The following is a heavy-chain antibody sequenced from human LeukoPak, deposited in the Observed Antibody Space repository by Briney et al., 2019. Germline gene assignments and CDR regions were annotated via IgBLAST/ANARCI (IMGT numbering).Heavy chain of an antibody. V-gene: IGHV3-23*01. D-gene: IGHD3-10*01. Sequence: PGGSLRLSCAASGFAFSSYAMIWVRQAPGKGLERVSSISGGGSNTYYADSVKGRFTISRDQSKNTLYVQMNSLRAEDTAIYYCAKSAGDYYYYYMDVWGKGTTVTVSS. J-gene: IGHJ6*03. CDR3: AKSAGDYYYYYMDV. CDR2: ISGGGSNT. CDR1: GFAFSSYA.